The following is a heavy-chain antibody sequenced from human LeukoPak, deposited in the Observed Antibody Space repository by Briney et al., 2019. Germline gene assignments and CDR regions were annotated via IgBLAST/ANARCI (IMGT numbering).Heavy chain of an antibody. D-gene: IGHD2-15*01. V-gene: IGHV3-7*05. CDR1: GYTFSDSY. Sequence: SCKASGYTFSDSYVHWVRQAPGKGLEWVANIKQDGSEKYYVDSVKGRFTISRDNAKNSLYLQMNSLRAEDTAVYYCARNREGSCFDWGQGTLVTVSS. CDR2: IKQDGSEK. CDR3: ARNREGSCFD. J-gene: IGHJ4*02.